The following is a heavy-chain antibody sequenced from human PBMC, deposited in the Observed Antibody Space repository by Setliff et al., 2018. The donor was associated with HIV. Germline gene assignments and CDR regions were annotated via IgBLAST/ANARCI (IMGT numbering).Heavy chain of an antibody. J-gene: IGHJ4*02. CDR2: INPSDGST. Sequence: GASVKVSCKASGYTFTSYYMHWVRQAPGQGLEWMGIINPSDGSTSYAQKFQGRVTMTRDTSTSTVYMELSSLRSEDTAVYYCARELGEYCSGGTCYHHYYFDYGGPGTLVTVSS. V-gene: IGHV1-46*01. CDR3: ARELGEYCSGGTCYHHYYFDY. CDR1: GYTFTSYY. D-gene: IGHD2-15*01.